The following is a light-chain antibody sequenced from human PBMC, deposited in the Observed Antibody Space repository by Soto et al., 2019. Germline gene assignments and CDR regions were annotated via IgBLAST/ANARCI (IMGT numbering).Light chain of an antibody. V-gene: IGLV2-14*01. CDR2: EVS. CDR1: SNDVGGYNY. Sequence: QSALTQPASGSGSPGQSITISCTGTSNDVGGYNYVSWYQQHPGKAPKLMIYEVSNWPSGVSGRFSVSKSGNTASLTISGLQAEDEADYYCSSYTSSSTYVFGTGTKVTVL. CDR3: SSYTSSSTYV. J-gene: IGLJ1*01.